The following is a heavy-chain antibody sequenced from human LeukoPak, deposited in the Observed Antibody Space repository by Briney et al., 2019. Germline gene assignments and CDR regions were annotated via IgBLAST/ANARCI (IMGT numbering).Heavy chain of an antibody. V-gene: IGHV3-21*01. CDR1: GFTVSSNY. CDR3: SGALYSSGWHYFDY. Sequence: GGSLRLSCAASGFTVSSNYMSWVRQAPGKGLEWVSSISSSSSYIYYADSVKGRFTISRDNAKNTLYLQMNSLRAEDTAVYYCSGALYSSGWHYFDYWGQGTLVTVSS. D-gene: IGHD6-19*01. CDR2: ISSSSSYI. J-gene: IGHJ4*02.